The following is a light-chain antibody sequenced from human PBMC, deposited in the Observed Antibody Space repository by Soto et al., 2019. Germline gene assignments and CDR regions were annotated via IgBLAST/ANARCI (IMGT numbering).Light chain of an antibody. J-gene: IGKJ1*01. CDR1: QGISSY. V-gene: IGKV1-39*01. CDR2: AAS. CDR3: LQTYNPPRT. Sequence: DIQMTQSPSSLSASVGDRVTITCRASQGISSYLAWYQQKPGKAPKLLIYAASTLQSGVPARFSGSGSGTDFTLTISNMQREDFATYYCLQTYNPPRTFGQGTKVDNK.